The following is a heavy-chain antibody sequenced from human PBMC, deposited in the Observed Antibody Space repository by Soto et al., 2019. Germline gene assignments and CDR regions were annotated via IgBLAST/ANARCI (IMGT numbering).Heavy chain of an antibody. V-gene: IGHV4-4*02. D-gene: IGHD6-25*01. Sequence: QVQLQESGPGLVKPSETLSLTCTVSSDSIAGENWWSWVRQPPGMGLVWLGEIFHTGGTKYNPSLKSRVNMEVDKSKNQFSLKLISATAADTAVYYCARVFSSGSGWMYYFDFWGQGTLVSVSS. CDR1: SDSIAGENW. CDR3: ARVFSSGSGWMYYFDF. CDR2: IFHTGGT. J-gene: IGHJ4*02.